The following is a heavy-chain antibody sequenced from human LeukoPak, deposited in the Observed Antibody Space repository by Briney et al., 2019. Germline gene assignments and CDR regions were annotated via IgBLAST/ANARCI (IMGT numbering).Heavy chain of an antibody. J-gene: IGHJ4*02. D-gene: IGHD6-19*01. CDR2: ISSSGSTI. V-gene: IGHV3-11*04. CDR3: AIAVAGTTADY. Sequence: GGSLRLSCAASGFTVSSNYMSWVRQAPGKGLEWVSYISSSGSTIYYADSVKGRFTISRDNAKNSLYLQMNSLRAEDTAVYYCAIAVAGTTADYWGQGTLVTVSS. CDR1: GFTVSSNY.